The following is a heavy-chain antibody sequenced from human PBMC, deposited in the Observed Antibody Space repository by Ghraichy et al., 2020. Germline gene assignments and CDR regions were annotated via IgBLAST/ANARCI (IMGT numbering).Heavy chain of an antibody. D-gene: IGHD2-15*01. CDR1: GGSISSGGYY. V-gene: IGHV4-31*03. Sequence: SQTLSLTCTVSGGSISSGGYYWSWIRQHPGKGLEWIGYIYYSGSTYYNPSLKSRVTISVDTSKNQFSLKLSSVTAADTAVYYCATSREYCSGGSCYSGDMFDYWGQGTLVTVSS. CDR2: IYYSGST. J-gene: IGHJ4*02. CDR3: ATSREYCSGGSCYSGDMFDY.